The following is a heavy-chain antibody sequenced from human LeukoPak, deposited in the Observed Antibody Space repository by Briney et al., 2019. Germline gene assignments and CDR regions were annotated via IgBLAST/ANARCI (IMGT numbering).Heavy chain of an antibody. Sequence: GGSLRLSCAPSGFTFSTYWMNWARQAPGKGLEWVANIKQDGSEKYYVDSVKGRFTISRDNAKNSLYLQMNSLRAEDTAVYYCARGGGSGYFDLWGRGTLVTVSS. V-gene: IGHV3-7*01. CDR1: GFTFSTYW. CDR2: IKQDGSEK. D-gene: IGHD3-16*01. CDR3: ARGGGSGYFDL. J-gene: IGHJ2*01.